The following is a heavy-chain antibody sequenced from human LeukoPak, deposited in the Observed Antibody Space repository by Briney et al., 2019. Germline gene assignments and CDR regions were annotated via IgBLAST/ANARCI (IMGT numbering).Heavy chain of an antibody. CDR1: GFPLITYW. D-gene: IGHD4-11*01. J-gene: IGHJ5*01. CDR3: AKGTHLSNSYNWLDS. CDR2: VNTEGTTT. Sequence: GRSLRLSCAASGFPLITYWMHWVRQAPGKGLVWVSRVNTEGTTTEYADSVKGRFTISRDNAKNTLYLQMNSLRDEDTAVYFCAKGTHLSNSYNWLDSWGQGTLVTVSS. V-gene: IGHV3-74*03.